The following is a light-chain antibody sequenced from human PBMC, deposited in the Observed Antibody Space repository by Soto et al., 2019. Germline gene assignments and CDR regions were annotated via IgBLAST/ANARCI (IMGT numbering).Light chain of an antibody. CDR1: SSDVGGYNY. J-gene: IGLJ1*01. CDR3: SSYTSSSTNV. Sequence: QSVLTQPASVSGSPGQSITISCTGTSSDVGGYNYVSWYQQHPGKAPKLMIYEVSNRPPGVSNRFSGSKSGNTASLTISGLQAEDEADYYCSSYTSSSTNVFGTGTKLTVL. V-gene: IGLV2-14*01. CDR2: EVS.